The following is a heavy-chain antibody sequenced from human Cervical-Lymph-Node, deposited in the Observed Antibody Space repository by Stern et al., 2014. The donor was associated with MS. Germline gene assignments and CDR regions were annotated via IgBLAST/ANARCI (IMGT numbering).Heavy chain of an antibody. CDR1: GFTFDDYA. D-gene: IGHD5-18*01. CDR3: AKGGYSYGYVDY. CDR2: ISWNSGSI. Sequence: VQLVQSGGGLVQPGRSLRLSCAASGFTFDDYAMHWVRQAPGQGLEWVSAISWNSGSIGYADSVKGRFTISRDNAKNSLYLQMNSLRAEDTALYYCAKGGYSYGYVDYWGQGTLVTVSS. J-gene: IGHJ4*02. V-gene: IGHV3-9*01.